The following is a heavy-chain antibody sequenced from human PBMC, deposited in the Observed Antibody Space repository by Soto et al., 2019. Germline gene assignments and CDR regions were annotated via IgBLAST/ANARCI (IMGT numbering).Heavy chain of an antibody. CDR1: GGSVSRGSYY. V-gene: IGHV4-61*03. D-gene: IGHD3-16*01. CDR3: ARVGGNTFDF. J-gene: IGHJ4*02. Sequence: SETLSLTCTVSGGSVSRGSYYWSWIRQPPGKGMEWIGYMYYHGGTNYNPSLKSRVTISADTSKDHFSLNLTSVTAADTTVYYYARVGGNTFDFWGQGTLVTVSS. CDR2: MYYHGGT.